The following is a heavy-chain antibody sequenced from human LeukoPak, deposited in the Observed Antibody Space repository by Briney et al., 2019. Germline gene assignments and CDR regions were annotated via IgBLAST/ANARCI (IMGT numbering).Heavy chain of an antibody. D-gene: IGHD1-26*01. J-gene: IGHJ4*02. Sequence: SETLSLTFTGPGCSIRTYQWSWIRQPPGKGLEWIGYIHHSGSTKYNPSLQSRVTISVDTSKNQFSLKLSSVTAADTAVYHCARGRSGSFYAVDYWGQGALVTVSS. CDR2: IHHSGST. V-gene: IGHV4-59*01. CDR1: GCSIRTYQ. CDR3: ARGRSGSFYAVDY.